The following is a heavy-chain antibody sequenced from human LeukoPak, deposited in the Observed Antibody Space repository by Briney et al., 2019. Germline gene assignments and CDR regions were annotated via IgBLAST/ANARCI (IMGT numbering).Heavy chain of an antibody. CDR2: IIPIFGTA. J-gene: IGHJ5*02. V-gene: IGHV1-69*01. D-gene: IGHD6-19*01. CDR3: ATMGAVTQNWFDP. CDR1: GGTFSSYA. Sequence: GSSVNVSCKASGGTFSSYAISWVRQAPGQGLEGMGGIIPIFGTANYAQKFQGRVTITADESTSTAYMELSSLRSEDTAVYYCATMGAVTQNWFDPWGQGTLVTVSS.